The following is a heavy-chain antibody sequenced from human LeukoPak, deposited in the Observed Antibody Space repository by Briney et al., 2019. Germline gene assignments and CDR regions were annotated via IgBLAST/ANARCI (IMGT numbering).Heavy chain of an antibody. Sequence: GESLKISCAASGFTFSSYAMSWVRQAPGKGLEWVSAISGSGGSTYCADSVKGRFTISRDNSKNTLYLQMNSLRAEDTAVYYCAKDTPWYSSGRTPDYWGQGTLVTVSP. CDR3: AKDTPWYSSGRTPDY. D-gene: IGHD6-19*01. CDR1: GFTFSSYA. J-gene: IGHJ4*02. V-gene: IGHV3-23*01. CDR2: ISGSGGST.